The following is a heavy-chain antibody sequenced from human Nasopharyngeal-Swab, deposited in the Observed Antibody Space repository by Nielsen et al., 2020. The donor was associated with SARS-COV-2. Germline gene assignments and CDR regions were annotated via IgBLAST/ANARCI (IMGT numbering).Heavy chain of an antibody. CDR2: INHSGST. J-gene: IGHJ4*02. D-gene: IGHD4-17*01. V-gene: IGHV4-34*01. CDR3: ARGNGAFDY. Sequence: SQTLSLTCAVYGGSFSGYYWSWIRQPPGKGLVWIGEINHSGSTNYNPSLKSRVTILVETSKNQFTLKLSTATAADAAVYYCARGNGAFDYWGQGTRVTVSS. CDR1: GGSFSGYY.